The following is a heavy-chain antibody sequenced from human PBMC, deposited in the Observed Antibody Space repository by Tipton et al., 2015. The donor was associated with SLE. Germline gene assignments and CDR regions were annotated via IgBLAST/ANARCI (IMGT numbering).Heavy chain of an antibody. J-gene: IGHJ6*02. CDR3: ARLPLEWSFFPI. CDR1: GGSISTNTYF. D-gene: IGHD3-3*01. Sequence: TLSLTCTASGGSISTNTYFWGWIRQPPGKGLEWIGNIHYSGDTYYNPSLRSRVTISVDTSKNQFSLKLSSVTAADTAMYYCARLPLEWSFFPIWGQGTTVTVSS. CDR2: IHYSGDT. V-gene: IGHV4-39*01.